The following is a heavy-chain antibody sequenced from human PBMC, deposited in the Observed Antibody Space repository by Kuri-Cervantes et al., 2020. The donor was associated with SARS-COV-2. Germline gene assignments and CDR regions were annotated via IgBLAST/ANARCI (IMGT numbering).Heavy chain of an antibody. J-gene: IGHJ4*02. Sequence: ESLKISCAASGFTFSSYSMNWVRQAPGKGLEWIGSVYYSGSTYYNPSLKSRVTISVDTSKNQFSLKLSSVTAADTAVYYCARVIAAAGREGYWGQGTLVTVSS. CDR3: ARVIAAAGREGY. CDR1: GFTFSSYSMN. CDR2: VYYSGST. V-gene: IGHV4-59*05. D-gene: IGHD6-13*01.